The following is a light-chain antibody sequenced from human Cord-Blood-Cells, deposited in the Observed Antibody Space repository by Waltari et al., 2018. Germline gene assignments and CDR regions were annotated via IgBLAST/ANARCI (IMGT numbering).Light chain of an antibody. Sequence: IVIPHSPATLSVSRGDRATLSCRASQSVSSNLAWYQQKPGQAPRLLIYGASTRATGIPARFSGSGSGTEFTLTISSLQSEDFAVYYCQQYNNWWTFGQGTKVEIK. CDR2: GAS. CDR1: QSVSSN. CDR3: QQYNNWWT. V-gene: IGKV3-15*01. J-gene: IGKJ1*01.